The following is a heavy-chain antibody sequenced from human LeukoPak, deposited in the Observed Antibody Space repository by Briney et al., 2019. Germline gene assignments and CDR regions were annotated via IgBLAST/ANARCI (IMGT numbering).Heavy chain of an antibody. D-gene: IGHD3-10*01. J-gene: IGHJ4*02. CDR3: AKDATPRNSIGDRFDS. Sequence: GGSLRLSCAASGFTFNIHAMRWVRQAPGKGLEWVSSVGGGDDIYYADSVKGRFTLSRDDSKNTVYLQMNSLRAEGTAIYFCAKDATPRNSIGDRFDSWGQGTLVTVSS. CDR2: VGGGDDI. CDR1: GFTFNIHA. V-gene: IGHV3-23*01.